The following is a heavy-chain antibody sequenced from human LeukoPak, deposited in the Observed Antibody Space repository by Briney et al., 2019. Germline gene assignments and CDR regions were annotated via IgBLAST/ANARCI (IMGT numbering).Heavy chain of an antibody. V-gene: IGHV1-18*01. J-gene: IGHJ6*03. D-gene: IGHD2-2*01. CDR3: ARGMGVPAALDYYYYYYMDV. CDR1: GYTFTSYG. Sequence: ASVKVSCKASGYTFTSYGISWVRQAPGQGLEWMGWISAYNGNTNYAQKLQGRVTMTTDTSTSTAYMELRGLRSDDTAVYYCARGMGVPAALDYYYYYYMDVWGKGTTVTVSS. CDR2: ISAYNGNT.